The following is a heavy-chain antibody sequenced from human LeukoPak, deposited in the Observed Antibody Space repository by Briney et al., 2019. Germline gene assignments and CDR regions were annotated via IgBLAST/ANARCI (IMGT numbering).Heavy chain of an antibody. CDR1: GGSISSFF. Sequence: PSETLSLTCTVSGGSISSFFWSWIRQPPGKGLEWIGYVHSSGSTKYNPSLKSRLIISVDMSKNQFSLKLWSVSVADTAVYYCARLAPGNYDILTGDPKVVFDYWGQGALVTVSS. J-gene: IGHJ4*02. D-gene: IGHD3-9*01. V-gene: IGHV4-59*01. CDR3: ARLAPGNYDILTGDPKVVFDY. CDR2: VHSSGST.